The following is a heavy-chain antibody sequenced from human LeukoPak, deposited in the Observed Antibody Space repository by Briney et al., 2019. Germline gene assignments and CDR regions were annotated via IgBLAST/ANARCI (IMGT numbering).Heavy chain of an antibody. CDR2: ISSSSSYI. V-gene: IGHV3-21*01. CDR3: ARGGYSTVVTPFDY. D-gene: IGHD4-23*01. J-gene: IGHJ4*02. CDR1: GFTFSSYS. Sequence: GGSLRLSCAASGFTFSSYSVNWVRQAPGKGLEWVSSISSSSSYIYYADSVKGRFTISRDNAKNSLYLQMNSLRAEDTAVYYCARGGYSTVVTPFDYWGQGTLVTVSS.